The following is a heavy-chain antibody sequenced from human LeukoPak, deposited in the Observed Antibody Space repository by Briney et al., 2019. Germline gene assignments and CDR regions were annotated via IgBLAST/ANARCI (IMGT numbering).Heavy chain of an antibody. J-gene: IGHJ3*02. CDR3: ARGNSLGYCSSTSCPGAFDI. V-gene: IGHV3-66*01. CDR1: GFTVSSNY. CDR2: IYSGGST. Sequence: GGSLRLSCAASGFTVSSNYMSWVRQAPGKGLEWVSVIYSGGSTYYADSVKGRFTISRDNSKNTLYLQMNSLRAEDTAVYYCARGNSLGYCSSTSCPGAFDIWGQGTMVTVSS. D-gene: IGHD2-2*01.